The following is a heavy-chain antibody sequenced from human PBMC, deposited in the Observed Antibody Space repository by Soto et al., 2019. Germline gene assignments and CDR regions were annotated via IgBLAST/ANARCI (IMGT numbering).Heavy chain of an antibody. V-gene: IGHV1-3*01. CDR1: GYSFNNYG. CDR2: ITAGNADT. CDR3: VRGGGDA. J-gene: IGHJ5*02. Sequence: QVQLLQSGAEVKKPGASVKVSCKASGYSFNNYGMHWVRQAPGQRLEWMGWITAGNADTKYSQKFQGRVTITRDTSANTAYMELSSLTSEDTAVFYCVRGGGDAWGQGTLVTVSS.